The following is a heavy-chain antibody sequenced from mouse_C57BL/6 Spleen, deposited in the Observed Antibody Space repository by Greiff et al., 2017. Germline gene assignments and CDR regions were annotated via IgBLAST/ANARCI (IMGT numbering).Heavy chain of an antibody. V-gene: IGHV1-55*01. CDR2: IYPGSGST. Sequence: QVQLQQPGAELVKPGASVKMSCKASGYTFTSYWITWVKQRPGQGLEWIGDIYPGSGSTNYNEKFKSKAPLTVDTSSSTAYMQLSSLTSEDSAVYYCARDDYYGSSYGAMDYWGQGTSVTVSS. J-gene: IGHJ4*01. CDR3: ARDDYYGSSYGAMDY. CDR1: GYTFTSYW. D-gene: IGHD1-1*01.